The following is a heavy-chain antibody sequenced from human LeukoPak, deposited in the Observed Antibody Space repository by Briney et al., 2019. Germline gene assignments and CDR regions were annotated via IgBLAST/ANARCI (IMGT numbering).Heavy chain of an antibody. J-gene: IGHJ4*02. D-gene: IGHD6-19*01. CDR2: ISWNSGSI. Sequence: GGSLRLSCAASGFTFDDYAMHWVRQAPGKGLEWVSGISWNSGSIGYADSVKGRFTISRDNAKNSLYLQMNSLRAEDTALYYCAKAKGIAVPGNPLTYWGQGTLVTVSS. CDR1: GFTFDDYA. CDR3: AKAKGIAVPGNPLTY. V-gene: IGHV3-9*01.